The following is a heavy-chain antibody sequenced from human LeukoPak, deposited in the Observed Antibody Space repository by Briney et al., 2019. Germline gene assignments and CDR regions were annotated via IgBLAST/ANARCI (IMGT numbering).Heavy chain of an antibody. CDR2: IYYSGST. J-gene: IGHJ4*02. CDR1: GGSISSYY. CDR3: ARGWYSSSPDY. Sequence: SETLSLTCTVSGGSISSYYWSWIRQPPGKGLEWIGYIYYSGSTNYNPSPKSRVTISVDTSKNQFSLKLSSVTAADTAVYYCARGWYSSSPDYWGQGTLVTVSS. V-gene: IGHV4-59*08. D-gene: IGHD6-6*01.